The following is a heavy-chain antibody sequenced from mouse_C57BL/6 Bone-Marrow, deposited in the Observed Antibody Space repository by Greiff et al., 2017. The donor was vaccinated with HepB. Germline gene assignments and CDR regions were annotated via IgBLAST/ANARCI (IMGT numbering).Heavy chain of an antibody. J-gene: IGHJ4*01. CDR1: GYTFTSYD. D-gene: IGHD2-5*01. V-gene: IGHV1-85*01. CDR2: IYPRDGST. CDR3: ARESNGYAMDY. Sequence: QVQLQQSGPELVKPGASVKLSCKASGYTFTSYDINWVKQRPGQGLEWIGWIYPRDGSTKYNEKFKGKATLTVDTSSSTAYMELYSLTSEDSAVYFCARESNGYAMDYWGQGTSVTVSS.